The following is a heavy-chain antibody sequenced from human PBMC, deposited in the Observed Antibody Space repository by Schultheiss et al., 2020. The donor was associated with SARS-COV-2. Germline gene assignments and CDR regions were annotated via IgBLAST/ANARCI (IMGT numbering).Heavy chain of an antibody. CDR2: IWYDGNNK. D-gene: IGHD3-22*01. CDR1: GFTFSSYG. V-gene: IGHV3-33*01. CDR3: ARVPSSYYYESSGYHWYFDL. Sequence: GGSLRLSCAASGFTFSSYGMHWVRQAPGKGLEWVTVIWYDGNNKYYADSVKGRFTISRDNAKNSLYLQMNSLRAEDTAVYYCARVPSSYYYESSGYHWYFDLWGRGTLVTVSS. J-gene: IGHJ2*01.